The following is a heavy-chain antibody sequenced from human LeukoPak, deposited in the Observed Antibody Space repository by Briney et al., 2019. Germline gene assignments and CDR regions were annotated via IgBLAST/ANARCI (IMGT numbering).Heavy chain of an antibody. CDR2: ISAYNGNT. Sequence: GASVKVSCKASGYTFTSYGISWVRQAPGQGLEWMGWISAYNGNTNYAQKLQGRVTMTTDTSTSTAYMELRSLRSDDTAVYYCARELDYGSGLYYMDVWGKGTTVTVSS. CDR3: ARELDYGSGLYYMDV. V-gene: IGHV1-18*01. D-gene: IGHD3-10*01. CDR1: GYTFTSYG. J-gene: IGHJ6*03.